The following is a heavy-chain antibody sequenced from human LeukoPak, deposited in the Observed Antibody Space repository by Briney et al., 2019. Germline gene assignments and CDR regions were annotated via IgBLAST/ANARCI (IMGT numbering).Heavy chain of an antibody. CDR1: GGSISSYY. V-gene: IGHV4-4*09. CDR2: VYSSGNT. D-gene: IGHD4-23*01. Sequence: SETLSLTCTVSGGSISSYYWSWLRQPPGKGLEWIGYVYSSGNTNYNPSLKSRVTISVDTSMNQFSLNLSSVTAADTAAYYCARLHGGKGQYYFDYWGQGTLVTVSS. CDR3: ARLHGGKGQYYFDY. J-gene: IGHJ4*02.